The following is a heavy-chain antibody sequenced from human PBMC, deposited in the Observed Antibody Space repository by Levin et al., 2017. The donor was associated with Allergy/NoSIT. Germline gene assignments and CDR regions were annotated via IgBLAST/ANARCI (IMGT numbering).Heavy chain of an antibody. CDR3: AKDRSLERRGIFDY. J-gene: IGHJ4*02. V-gene: IGHV3-23*01. CDR1: GFTFSSYA. Sequence: GGSLRLSCAASGFTFSSYAMSWVRQAPGKGLEWVSAIRGSGGDTYYADSVKGRFTISRDTSKNTLYLQMNSLRAEDTAVYFCAKDRSLERRGIFDYWGQGNLVTGSA. CDR2: IRGSGGDT. D-gene: IGHD1-1*01.